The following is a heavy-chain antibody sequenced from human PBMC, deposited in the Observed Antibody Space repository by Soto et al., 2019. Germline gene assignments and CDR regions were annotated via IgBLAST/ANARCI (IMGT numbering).Heavy chain of an antibody. CDR3: AHRSLWFGEFDY. CDR2: IYWDDDK. Sequence: QITLKESGPTLVKPTQTLTLTCTFSGFSLSTSGVGVGWIRQPPGKALEWLALIYWDDDKRYSPSLKGRLTITKDTSKNQVVLTMTKMDPVDTATYYCAHRSLWFGEFDYWGQGTLVNVSS. D-gene: IGHD3-10*01. J-gene: IGHJ4*02. CDR1: GFSLSTSGVG. V-gene: IGHV2-5*02.